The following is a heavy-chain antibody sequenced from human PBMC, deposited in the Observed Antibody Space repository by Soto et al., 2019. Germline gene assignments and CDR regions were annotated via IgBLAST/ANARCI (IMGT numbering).Heavy chain of an antibody. V-gene: IGHV4-59*01. CDR1: GGSISSSY. J-gene: IGHJ5*02. Sequence: SETLSLTCTVSGGSISSSYWSWIRQPAGKGLEWIGYIYYSGSTNYNPSLKSRVTISVDTSKNQFSLKLSSVTAADTAVYYCARELIAAAGTGAPYNWFDPWGQGTLVTVSS. CDR2: IYYSGST. CDR3: ARELIAAAGTGAPYNWFDP. D-gene: IGHD6-13*01.